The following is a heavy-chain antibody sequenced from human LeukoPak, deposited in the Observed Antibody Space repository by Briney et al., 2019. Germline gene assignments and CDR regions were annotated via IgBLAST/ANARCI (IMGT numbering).Heavy chain of an antibody. CDR1: GYTFTSYA. CDR3: ARDMKAVAGTGYNY. D-gene: IGHD6-19*01. CDR2: IIPILGIA. V-gene: IGHV1-69*04. J-gene: IGHJ4*02. Sequence: GASVKVSCKASGYTFTSYAISWVRQAPGQGLEWMGRIIPILGIANYAQKFQGRVTITADKSTSTAYMELSSLRSEDTAVYYCARDMKAVAGTGYNYWGQGTLVTVSS.